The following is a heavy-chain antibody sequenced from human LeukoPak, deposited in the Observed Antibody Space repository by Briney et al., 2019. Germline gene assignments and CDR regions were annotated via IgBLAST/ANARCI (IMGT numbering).Heavy chain of an antibody. CDR2: ISGSGGST. CDR3: AKVEKTYGDFDRAFDI. V-gene: IGHV3-23*01. CDR1: GFTFSSYA. Sequence: GGSLRLSCAASGFTFSSYAMSWVRQAPGKGLEWVSGISGSGGSTNYADSVKGRFTISRDNSKNTLYLQMNSLGAEDTAVYYCAKVEKTYGDFDRAFDIWGQGTMVTVSS. J-gene: IGHJ3*02. D-gene: IGHD4-17*01.